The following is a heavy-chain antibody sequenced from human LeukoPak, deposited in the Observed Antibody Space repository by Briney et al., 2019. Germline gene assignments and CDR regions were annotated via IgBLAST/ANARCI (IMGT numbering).Heavy chain of an antibody. V-gene: IGHV1-69*06. CDR3: AREGPWSGYSWVVRHYYYYMDV. Sequence: SVKVSCKASGGTFSSYAISWMRQAPGQGLEWMGGIIPIFGTANYAQKFQGRVTITADKSTSTAYMELSSLRSEDTAVYYCAREGPWSGYSWVVRHYYYYMDVWGKGTTVTVSS. D-gene: IGHD3-3*01. CDR2: IIPIFGTA. CDR1: GGTFSSYA. J-gene: IGHJ6*03.